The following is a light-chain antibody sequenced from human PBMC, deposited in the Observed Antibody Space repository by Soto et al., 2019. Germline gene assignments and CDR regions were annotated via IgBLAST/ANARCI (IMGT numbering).Light chain of an antibody. CDR2: AAR. V-gene: IGKV1-39*01. Sequence: DIQLTQSPSSLSPSVGDSLTPSRRASQSISRNLNWYQQMPGKAPSLLIYAARDLQSGVPGRFSGSGSGTEFNLTISSLQPEDLATYYCQQSHSTPYTFGQGTKLEI. J-gene: IGKJ2*01. CDR1: QSISRN. CDR3: QQSHSTPYT.